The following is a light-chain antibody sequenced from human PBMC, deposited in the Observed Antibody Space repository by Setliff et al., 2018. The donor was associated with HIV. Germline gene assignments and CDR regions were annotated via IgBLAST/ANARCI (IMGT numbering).Light chain of an antibody. CDR2: EVR. CDR3: SSYAITNTLP. CDR1: GSDVGGYNY. V-gene: IGLV2-14*03. Sequence: QSVLAQPASVSGSPGQSITTSCTGTGSDVGGYNYVSWYQQHPGKAPKLIIYEVRHRPSGVSNRFSGSKSGNTASLTISGLQAEDEADYYCSSYAITNTLPFGTGTKV. J-gene: IGLJ1*01.